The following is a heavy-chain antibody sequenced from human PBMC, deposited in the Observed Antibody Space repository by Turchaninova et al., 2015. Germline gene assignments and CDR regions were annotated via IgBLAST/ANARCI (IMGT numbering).Heavy chain of an antibody. Sequence: QVQLQQWGAGRLKPSETLSLTCAVYGGSFSGYNWSWIRPPPGKVLEWIGEINHSGSTNYNPSLKSRVTISVDTSKNQFSLKLSSVTAADSAVYYCASVGDSSAYSIDYWGQGTLVTVSS. CDR3: ASVGDSSAYSIDY. CDR2: INHSGST. J-gene: IGHJ4*02. CDR1: GGSFSGYN. V-gene: IGHV4-34*01. D-gene: IGHD3-22*01.